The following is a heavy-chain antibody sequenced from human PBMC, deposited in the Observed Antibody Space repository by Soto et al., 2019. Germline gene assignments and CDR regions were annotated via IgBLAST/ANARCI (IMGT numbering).Heavy chain of an antibody. CDR2: ISAYNGNT. Sequence: ASVKVSCKASGYTFTSYGISWVRQAPGQGLEWMGWISAYNGNTNYAQKLQGRVTMTTDTSTSTAYMELRSLRSDDTAGYYCARGGGTMVRGVIMLYAFDIWGQGTMVTVSS. J-gene: IGHJ3*02. V-gene: IGHV1-18*01. D-gene: IGHD3-10*01. CDR3: ARGGGTMVRGVIMLYAFDI. CDR1: GYTFTSYG.